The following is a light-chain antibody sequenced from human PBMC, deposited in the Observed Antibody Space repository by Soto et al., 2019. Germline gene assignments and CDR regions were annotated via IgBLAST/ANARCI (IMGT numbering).Light chain of an antibody. CDR3: QQYNNWTPLT. CDR1: QSGSSS. CDR2: DAS. J-gene: IGKJ4*01. V-gene: IGKV3-15*01. Sequence: EIVMTQSPATLSVSPGDRATLSCRASQSGSSSLAWYQQIPGQAPRLLSYDASTRATGIPARFGGSGSGTAFTLTISSLQSEDFAVYYCQQYNNWTPLTFGAGTQVELK.